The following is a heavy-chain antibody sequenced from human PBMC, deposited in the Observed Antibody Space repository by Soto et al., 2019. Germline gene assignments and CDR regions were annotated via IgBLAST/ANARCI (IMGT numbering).Heavy chain of an antibody. CDR1: GGSISRGGYY. V-gene: IGHV4-31*03. Sequence: QVQLQESGPGLVKPSQTLSLTCTVSGGSISRGGYYWSWIRQNPGKGLEWIGYTYNSVRTYYNPSLKSRVTISVDTSKIQFSLKLTSVTAADTAVYYCSRDPAPWGQGTLVTVSS. J-gene: IGHJ5*02. CDR2: TYNSVRT. CDR3: SRDPAP.